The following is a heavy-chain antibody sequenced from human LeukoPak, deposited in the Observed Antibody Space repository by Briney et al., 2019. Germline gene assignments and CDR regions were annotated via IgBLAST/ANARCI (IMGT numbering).Heavy chain of an antibody. D-gene: IGHD2-15*01. J-gene: IGHJ6*02. CDR3: ARDAGYCSGGSCSDYGMDV. V-gene: IGHV3-21*01. Sequence: GGSLRLSCAASGFTFSSYSMNWVRQAPGKGLEWVSSISSSSSYIYYADSVKGRFTISRDNAKNSLYPQMNSLRAEDTAVYYCARDAGYCSGGSCSDYGMDVWGQGTTVTVSS. CDR1: GFTFSSYS. CDR2: ISSSSSYI.